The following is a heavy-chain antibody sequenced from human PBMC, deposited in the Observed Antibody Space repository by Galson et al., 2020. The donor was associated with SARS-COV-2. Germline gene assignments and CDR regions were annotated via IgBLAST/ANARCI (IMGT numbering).Heavy chain of an antibody. CDR1: GGSISSSSYY. CDR3: ARFSRGGDSFDI. D-gene: IGHD3-10*01. V-gene: IGHV4-39*01. CDR2: IYYSGST. Sequence: SETLSLTCTVSGGSISSSSYYWGWIRQPPGKGLEWIGNIYYSGSTYYNPSLKSRVTISVDTSKNQFSLKLSSVTAADTALYYCARFSRGGDSFDIWGQGTMVTVSS. J-gene: IGHJ3*02.